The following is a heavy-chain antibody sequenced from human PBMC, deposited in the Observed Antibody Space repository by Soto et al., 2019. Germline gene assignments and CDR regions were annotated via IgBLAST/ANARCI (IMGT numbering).Heavy chain of an antibody. CDR3: ARRRYCGADCYSKYYYGMDV. V-gene: IGHV1-69*02. D-gene: IGHD2-21*02. CDR2: IIPVLGVT. Sequence: QVHLVQSGAEVKKPGSSVKVSCQASGSTFSSYTVSWVRQAPGQGLEWMGRIIPVLGVTNYAPKFKGRVTITADKSKRTAYMELSSLRSGDTAVYYCARRRYCGADCYSKYYYGMDVWGQGPTVTVSS. J-gene: IGHJ6*02. CDR1: GSTFSSYT.